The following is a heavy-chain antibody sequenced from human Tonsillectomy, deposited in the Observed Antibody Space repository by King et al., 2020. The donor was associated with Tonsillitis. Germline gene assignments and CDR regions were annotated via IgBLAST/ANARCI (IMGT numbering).Heavy chain of an antibody. CDR3: AKDAPTIMVYALSGLDV. V-gene: IGHV3-30*18. D-gene: IGHD2-8*01. CDR1: GFTFNRFG. J-gene: IGHJ6*02. Sequence: VQLVESGGGVVQPGSSLSLSCAASGFTFNRFGMPGVRQAPGKGLEWVPVFSFDGGNKSNADSVKGRFTISRDNSKNTLYVQMNSLRAEDSAVYYCAKDAPTIMVYALSGLDVWGQGTTVTVSS. CDR2: FSFDGGNK.